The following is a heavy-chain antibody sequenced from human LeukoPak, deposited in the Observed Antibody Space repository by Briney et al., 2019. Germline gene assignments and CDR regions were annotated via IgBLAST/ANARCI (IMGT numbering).Heavy chain of an antibody. V-gene: IGHV3-48*03. CDR2: ISSSGSTI. CDR3: ARVGYSYGSDWYFDL. CDR1: GFTFSSYE. Sequence: GSLRLSCAASGFTFSSYEMNWVRQAPGKGLEWVSYISSSGSTIYYADPVKGRFTISRDNAKNSLYLQMNSLRAEDTAVYYCARVGYSYGSDWYFDLWGRGTLVTVSS. J-gene: IGHJ2*01. D-gene: IGHD5-18*01.